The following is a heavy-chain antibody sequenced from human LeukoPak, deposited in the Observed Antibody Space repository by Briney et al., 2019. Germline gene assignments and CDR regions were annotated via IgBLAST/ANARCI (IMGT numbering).Heavy chain of an antibody. CDR2: INPNSGGT. V-gene: IGHV1-2*02. J-gene: IGHJ5*02. CDR3: ARAGGRSWFDP. Sequence: ASVKVSCKASGYSFIDKYMHWVRQAPGQGLEWMGWINPNSGGTNYAQKFQGRVTMTTDTSMSTAYMELSRLTSDDTAVYYCARAGGRSWFDPWGQGTLVTVSS. CDR1: GYSFIDKY.